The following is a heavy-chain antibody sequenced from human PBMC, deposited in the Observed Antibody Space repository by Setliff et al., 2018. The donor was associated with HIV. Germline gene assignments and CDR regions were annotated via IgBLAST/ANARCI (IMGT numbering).Heavy chain of an antibody. J-gene: IGHJ4*01. D-gene: IGHD3-10*01. Sequence: PGGSLSLSCATSGFTFTSFGMSWVRQAPGKGLEWVSTVSGRGAATYYADSVKGRFTISRDTSETTLFLEMNSLRAEDTAVYYCARGIPTLLDFGEEYYFDSWGRGILVTVSS. CDR2: VSGRGAAT. V-gene: IGHV3-23*01. CDR3: ARGIPTLLDFGEEYYFDS. CDR1: GFTFTSFG.